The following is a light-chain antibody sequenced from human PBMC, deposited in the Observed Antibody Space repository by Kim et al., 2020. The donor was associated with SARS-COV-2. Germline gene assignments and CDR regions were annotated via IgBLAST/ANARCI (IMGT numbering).Light chain of an antibody. CDR2: DVT. J-gene: IGLJ3*02. V-gene: IGLV2-11*03. CDR3: SSYAGNYIWV. Sequence: GQSVTISCTGTSSDVGGYNYVSWYQQHPGKAPKVIIYDVTKRPSGVPDRFSGSKSGYTASLTISGLQTEDEADYYCSSYAGNYIWVFGGGTKVTVL. CDR1: SSDVGGYNY.